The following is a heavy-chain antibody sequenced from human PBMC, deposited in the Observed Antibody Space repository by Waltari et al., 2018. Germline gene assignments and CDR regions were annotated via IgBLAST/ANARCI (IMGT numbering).Heavy chain of an antibody. CDR2: INAGNGNT. CDR3: ARDAGITGARGAFDI. CDR1: GYTLTSYA. J-gene: IGHJ3*02. Sequence: QVQLVQSGAEVKKPGASVKVSCKASGYTLTSYAMHWVRQAPGQRLEWMGWINAGNGNTKYSQKFQGRVTITRDTSASTAYMELSSLRSEDTAVYYCARDAGITGARGAFDIWGQGTMVTVSS. D-gene: IGHD1-20*01. V-gene: IGHV1-3*01.